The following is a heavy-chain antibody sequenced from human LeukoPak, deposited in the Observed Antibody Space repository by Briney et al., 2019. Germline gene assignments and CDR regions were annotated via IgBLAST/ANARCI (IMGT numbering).Heavy chain of an antibody. Sequence: ASVKVSCKASGYTFTGYDTHWVRQAPGQGLEWMGWINPNSGGTNYAQKFQGRVTMTRDTSISTAYMELSRLRSDDTAVYYCARASPMGSAFDIWGQGTMVTVSS. CDR2: INPNSGGT. V-gene: IGHV1-2*02. CDR1: GYTFTGYD. D-gene: IGHD3-10*01. J-gene: IGHJ3*02. CDR3: ARASPMGSAFDI.